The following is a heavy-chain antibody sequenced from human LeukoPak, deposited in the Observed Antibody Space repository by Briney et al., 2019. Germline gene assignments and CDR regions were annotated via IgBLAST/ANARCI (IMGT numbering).Heavy chain of an antibody. V-gene: IGHV4-59*01. J-gene: IGHJ4*02. D-gene: IGHD5-24*01. CDR3: ARDGYNAEFDY. CDR2: IYYSGST. CDR1: GGSISSYY. Sequence: PSETLSLTCTVSGGSISSYYWSWLRQPPGKGLEWIGYIYYSGSTNYNPSLKSRVTISVDTSKNQFSLKLSSVTAADTAVYYCARDGYNAEFDYWGQGTLVTVSS.